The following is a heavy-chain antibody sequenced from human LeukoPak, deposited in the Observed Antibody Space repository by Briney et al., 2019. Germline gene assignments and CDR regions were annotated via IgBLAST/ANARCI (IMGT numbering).Heavy chain of an antibody. V-gene: IGHV4-61*02. CDR2: IYTSGST. J-gene: IGHJ6*03. CDR3: ASGNCYYYYMDV. Sequence: SQTLSLTCTVSGGSISSGSYYWSWIRQPAGKGLEWIGRIYTSGSTNYNPSLKSRVTISVDTSKNQFSLKLSSVTAADTAVYYCASGNCYYYYMDVWGKGTTVTVSS. CDR1: GGSISSGSYY.